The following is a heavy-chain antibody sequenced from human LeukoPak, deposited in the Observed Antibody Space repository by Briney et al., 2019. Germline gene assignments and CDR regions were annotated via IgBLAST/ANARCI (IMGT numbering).Heavy chain of an antibody. CDR3: AVGITILGVAASFDS. CDR2: IDHRGTA. D-gene: IGHD3-3*01. CDR1: GASYNAYY. J-gene: IGHJ4*02. V-gene: IGHV4-34*01. Sequence: SETLSLTCAVYGASYNAYYWSWIRQPPGKGLEWTGDIDHRGTATYNPSLKSRLTISADASKNQFSLKLNSVTDADAAVYYCAVGITILGVAASFDSWGQGNLVIVSS.